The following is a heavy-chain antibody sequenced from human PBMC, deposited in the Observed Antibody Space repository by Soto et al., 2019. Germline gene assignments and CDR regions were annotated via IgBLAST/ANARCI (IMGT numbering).Heavy chain of an antibody. CDR1: GYTFTSYG. CDR3: ARVDGVWLQLRFDP. J-gene: IGHJ5*02. CDR2: ISAYNGNT. D-gene: IGHD5-12*01. Sequence: ASVKVSCKASGYTFTSYGISWVRQAPGQGLEWMGWISAYNGNTNYAQKLQGRVTITADKSTSTAYMELSSLRSEDTAVYYCARVDGVWLQLRFDPWGQGTLVTVSS. V-gene: IGHV1-18*01.